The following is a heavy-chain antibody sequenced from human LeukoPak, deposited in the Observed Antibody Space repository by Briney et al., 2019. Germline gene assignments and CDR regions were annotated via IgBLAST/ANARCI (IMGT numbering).Heavy chain of an antibody. D-gene: IGHD3-10*01. Sequence: GGSLRLSCTASGFSVTSSYMTWVRQAPGKGLEWVSTIYSGGNTYYADSVKGRFTISRDNSKNTLYLQMNGLRVEDTAVYFCAKDASPRPKYYYGSGIFDYWGQGTLVTVSS. CDR3: AKDASPRPKYYYGSGIFDY. J-gene: IGHJ4*02. CDR2: IYSGGNT. V-gene: IGHV3-66*01. CDR1: GFSVTSSY.